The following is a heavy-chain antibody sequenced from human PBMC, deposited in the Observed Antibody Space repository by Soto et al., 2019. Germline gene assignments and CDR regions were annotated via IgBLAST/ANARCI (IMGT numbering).Heavy chain of an antibody. CDR3: ASRPGYCTNGVCYNHFDF. CDR2: IFHSGST. J-gene: IGHJ4*02. CDR1: GASISSGDYY. D-gene: IGHD2-8*01. V-gene: IGHV4-30-4*01. Sequence: SETRSLTCTVSGASISSGDYYWTWIRQPPGKGLEWIGYIFHSGSTYYSPSLRSRLTISLDTSKNQFSLKLSSVTAADTAVYYCASRPGYCTNGVCYNHFDFWGQGALVTVSS.